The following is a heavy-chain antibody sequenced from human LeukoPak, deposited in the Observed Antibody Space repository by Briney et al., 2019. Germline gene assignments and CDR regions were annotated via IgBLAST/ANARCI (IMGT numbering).Heavy chain of an antibody. V-gene: IGHV3-11*01. CDR1: GFIFSDNS. J-gene: IGHJ4*02. Sequence: GGSLRLSCAASGFIFSDNSMSWIRQAPGKGLEWVSYMRTTGTTIYYADSVRGRFTISWDNAMNSLYLQMNSLRAEDTAVYYCVTTSPWDYWGQGTLVTVSS. D-gene: IGHD1-26*01. CDR2: MRTTGTTI. CDR3: VTTSPWDY.